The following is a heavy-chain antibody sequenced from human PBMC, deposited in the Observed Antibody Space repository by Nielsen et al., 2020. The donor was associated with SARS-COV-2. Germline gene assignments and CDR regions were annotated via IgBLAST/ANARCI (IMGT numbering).Heavy chain of an antibody. V-gene: IGHV3-21*01. CDR1: GFTFSSYS. CDR3: AKDFAKGGTSCFDY. J-gene: IGHJ4*02. D-gene: IGHD2-2*01. Sequence: GGSLRLSCAASGFTFSSYSMNWVRQAPGKGLEWVSSISSSSSYIYYADSVKGRFTISRDNSKNTLYLQMNSLRAEDTAVYYCAKDFAKGGTSCFDYWGQGTLVTVSS. CDR2: ISSSSSYI.